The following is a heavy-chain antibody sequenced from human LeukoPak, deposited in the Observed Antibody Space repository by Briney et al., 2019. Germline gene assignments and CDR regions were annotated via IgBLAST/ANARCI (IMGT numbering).Heavy chain of an antibody. CDR3: ARGSVVVTDFDY. V-gene: IGHV3-53*01. J-gene: IGHJ4*02. Sequence: GGSLRLSCAASGFTFSSYAMSWVRQAPGKGLEWVSVIYTGGSTYYADSVKGRFTISRDNSKNTLYLQMNSLTAEDTAVYFCARGSVVVTDFDYWGQGTLVTVSS. D-gene: IGHD3-22*01. CDR1: GFTFSSYA. CDR2: IYTGGST.